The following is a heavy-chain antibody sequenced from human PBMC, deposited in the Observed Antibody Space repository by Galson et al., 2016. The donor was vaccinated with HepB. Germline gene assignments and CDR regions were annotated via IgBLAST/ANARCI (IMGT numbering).Heavy chain of an antibody. Sequence: SETLSLTCTVSGGSVSSGSYYWSWIRQPPGKGLEWIGYIYYSGSTNYNPSLKSRVTISVDTSKNQFSLKLSSVTVADTAVYYCARDPGRVGYSYGYRWGDYYDGMDVWGQGTTVTVSS. D-gene: IGHD5-18*01. CDR3: ARDPGRVGYSYGYRWGDYYDGMDV. CDR1: GGSVSSGSYY. V-gene: IGHV4-61*01. J-gene: IGHJ6*02. CDR2: IYYSGST.